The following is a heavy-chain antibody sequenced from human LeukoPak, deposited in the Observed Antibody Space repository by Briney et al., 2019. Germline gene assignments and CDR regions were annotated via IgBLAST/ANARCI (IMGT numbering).Heavy chain of an antibody. D-gene: IGHD6-13*01. CDR2: IIPILGIA. CDR1: GYTFTGYQ. CDR3: ATFGYSSSDAEYFQH. Sequence: SVKVSCKASGYTFTGYQMHWVRQAPGQGLEWMGRIIPILGIANYAQKFQGRVTITADKSTSTAYMELSSLRSEDTAVYYCATFGYSSSDAEYFQHWGQGTLVTVSS. J-gene: IGHJ1*01. V-gene: IGHV1-69*02.